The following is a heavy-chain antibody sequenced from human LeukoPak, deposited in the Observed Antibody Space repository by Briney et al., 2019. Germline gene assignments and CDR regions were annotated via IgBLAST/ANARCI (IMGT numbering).Heavy chain of an antibody. V-gene: IGHV3-7*01. J-gene: IGHJ4*02. Sequence: GRSLRLSCAASGFTLSSYAMHWVRQAPGKGLEWVANIEQDGSEKYYVDSVKGRFTISRDNAKNSLYLQMNSLRAEDTAVYYCAREGGYEFDYWGQGTLVTVSS. D-gene: IGHD6-13*01. CDR3: AREGGYEFDY. CDR1: GFTLSSYA. CDR2: IEQDGSEK.